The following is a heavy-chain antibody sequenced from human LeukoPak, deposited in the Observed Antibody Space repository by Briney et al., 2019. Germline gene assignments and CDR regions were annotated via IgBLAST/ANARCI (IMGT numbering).Heavy chain of an antibody. V-gene: IGHV3-21*01. CDR1: GFTFSSDS. CDR2: ISSSSSYI. Sequence: GGSLRLSCAASGFTFSSDSMNWVRQAPGKGLEWVSAISSSSSYIYYADSVKGRFTISRDNAKNSLYLQMNSLRAEDTAVYYCARDGSSSFDYWGQGTLVTVSS. J-gene: IGHJ4*02. CDR3: ARDGSSSFDY. D-gene: IGHD6-6*01.